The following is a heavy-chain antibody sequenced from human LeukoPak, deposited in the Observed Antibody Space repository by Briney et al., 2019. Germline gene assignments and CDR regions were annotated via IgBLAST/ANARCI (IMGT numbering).Heavy chain of an antibody. CDR2: ISYDGSNK. D-gene: IGHD3-22*01. Sequence: PGGSLSLSCAASGCACSGYGMHWVRQAPGTGLEWVAVISYDGSNKYYADSVKGRFTISRDNSKNTLYLQMNSLRAEDTAVYYCAKEALDYYDSSGYYDYWGQGTLVTVSS. CDR1: GCACSGYG. J-gene: IGHJ4*02. CDR3: AKEALDYYDSSGYYDY. V-gene: IGHV3-30*18.